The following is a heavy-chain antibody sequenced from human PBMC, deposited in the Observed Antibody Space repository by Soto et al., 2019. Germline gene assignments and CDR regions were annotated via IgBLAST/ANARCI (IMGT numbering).Heavy chain of an antibody. D-gene: IGHD3-9*01. CDR2: INHSGST. V-gene: IGHV4-34*01. CDR1: GGSFSGYY. CDR3: ARGDGLTGYSLDYYYYYMDV. J-gene: IGHJ6*03. Sequence: QVQLQQWGAGLLKPSETLSLTCAVYGGSFSGYYWSWIRQPPGKGLEWIGEINHSGSTNYNPSLKSRVTISVDTSKNQFSLKLSSVTAADTAVYYCARGDGLTGYSLDYYYYYMDVWGKGTTVTVSS.